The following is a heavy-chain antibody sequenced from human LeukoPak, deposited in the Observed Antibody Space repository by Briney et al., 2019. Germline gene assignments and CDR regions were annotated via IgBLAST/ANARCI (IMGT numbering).Heavy chain of an antibody. J-gene: IGHJ6*03. D-gene: IGHD1-1*01. CDR1: GGSISSSSYY. V-gene: IGHV4-39*07. CDR2: IYYSGST. CDR3: ARDPRQYMAV. Sequence: PSETLSLTCTVSGGSISSSSYYWGWIRQPPGKGLEWIGSIYYSGSTYYNPSLKSRVTISVDTSKNQFSLKLSSVTAADTAVYYCARDPRQYMAVWGKGTTVTVSS.